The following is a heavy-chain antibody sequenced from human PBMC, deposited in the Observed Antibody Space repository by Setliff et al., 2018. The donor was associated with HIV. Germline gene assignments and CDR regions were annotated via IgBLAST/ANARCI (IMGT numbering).Heavy chain of an antibody. CDR3: ARGRNYGSPYFYYMDV. D-gene: IGHD3-10*01. CDR1: GGSFSGYY. J-gene: IGHJ6*03. V-gene: IGHV4-34*01. CDR2: IDHTGST. Sequence: SETLSLTCAVYGGSFSGYYWSWIRQPPGKGLEWLGEIDHTGSTNYNLSLKSRITMPADPSKNQFSLKVRSVIAADTALYYCARGRNYGSPYFYYMDVWATGTTVTVSS.